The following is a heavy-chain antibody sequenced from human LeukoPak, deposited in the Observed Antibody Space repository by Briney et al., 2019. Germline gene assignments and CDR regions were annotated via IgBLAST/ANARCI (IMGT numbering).Heavy chain of an antibody. V-gene: IGHV1-8*01. CDR2: MNPNSGNT. J-gene: IGHJ1*01. CDR3: VRGVDRSGYFAY. Sequence: VTVSCKTSGYTLTSYDINWVRQATGQGLEWMGWMNPNSGNTAYAQKFEGGVTITRTTSKSTASMDLSSLSSGDTAVYYCVRGVDRSGYFAYWGQGTLATVS. CDR1: GYTLTSYD. D-gene: IGHD3-22*01.